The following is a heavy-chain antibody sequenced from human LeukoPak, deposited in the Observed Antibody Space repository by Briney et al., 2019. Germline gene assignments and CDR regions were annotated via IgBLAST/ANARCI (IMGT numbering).Heavy chain of an antibody. D-gene: IGHD6-19*01. CDR3: TTSDSSGWSFDY. CDR1: GFTFSNAW. V-gene: IGHV3-15*01. CDR2: IKRKTDGGTT. Sequence: GGSPRLSCAASGFTFSNAWMSWVRQAPGKGLEWVGSIKRKTDGGTTDYAAPVKGRFTISRDDSKNTLYLQMNSLKTEDTAVYYCTTSDSSGWSFDYWGQGTLVTVSS. J-gene: IGHJ4*02.